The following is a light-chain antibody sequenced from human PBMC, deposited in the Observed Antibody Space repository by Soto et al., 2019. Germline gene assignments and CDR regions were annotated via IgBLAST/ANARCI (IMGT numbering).Light chain of an antibody. CDR1: QSVLYSSNNRNY. Sequence: DIVMTQSPDSLAVSLGERATINCKSSQSVLYSSNNRNYLAWYQQKPGQPPKLLIYWASTRESGVPDRFSGSGSGTDFTLTISSLPADDVAVYFCQQYYATPPRWTFGQGTKVEI. V-gene: IGKV4-1*01. CDR2: WAS. J-gene: IGKJ1*01. CDR3: QQYYATPPRWT.